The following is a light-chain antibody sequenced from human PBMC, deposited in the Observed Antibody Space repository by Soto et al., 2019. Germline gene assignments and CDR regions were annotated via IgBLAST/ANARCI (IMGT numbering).Light chain of an antibody. V-gene: IGKV3-20*01. CDR3: QQYGSSPIT. CDR2: VAS. J-gene: IGKJ5*01. Sequence: EIALTQSPATLSLATGEKATLSCRASQSVSSYLAWYQQKPGQAPRLLIYVASSRATGIPDRVSGSGSGTDFTLTISRLEPEDFAVYYCQQYGSSPITFGQGTRLEIK. CDR1: QSVSSY.